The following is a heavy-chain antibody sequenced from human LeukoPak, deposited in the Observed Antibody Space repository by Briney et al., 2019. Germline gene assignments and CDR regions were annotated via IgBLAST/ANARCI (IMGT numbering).Heavy chain of an antibody. Sequence: SETLSLTCAVYGGSFSGYYWSWIRQPPGKGLEWIGEINHSGSTNYNPSLKSRVTISVDTSKNQFSLKLSSVTAADTAVYYCASGEHGYNLFDHWGQGTLVTVSS. CDR2: INHSGST. D-gene: IGHD5-24*01. V-gene: IGHV4-34*01. J-gene: IGHJ4*02. CDR1: GGSFSGYY. CDR3: ASGEHGYNLFDH.